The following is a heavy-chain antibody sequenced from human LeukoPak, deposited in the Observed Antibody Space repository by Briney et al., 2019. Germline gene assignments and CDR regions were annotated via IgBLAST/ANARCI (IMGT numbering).Heavy chain of an antibody. J-gene: IGHJ5*02. D-gene: IGHD6-13*01. V-gene: IGHV4-61*02. Sequence: SQTLSLTCTVSGGPISSGSYYWSWIRQPAGKGLEWIGRIYTSGSTNYNPSLKSRVTISVDTSKNQFSLKLSSVTAADTAVYYCARDLTTLIAAEGHNWFDPWGQGTLVTVSP. CDR2: IYTSGST. CDR3: ARDLTTLIAAEGHNWFDP. CDR1: GGPISSGSYY.